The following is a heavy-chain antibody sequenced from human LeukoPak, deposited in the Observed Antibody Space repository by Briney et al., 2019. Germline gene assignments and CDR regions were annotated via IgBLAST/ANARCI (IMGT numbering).Heavy chain of an antibody. J-gene: IGHJ3*02. Sequence: GRSLRLSCAASGFTVSSYEMNWVRQAPGKGLEWVSYISSSGSSIYYADSVKGRFTISRDNSKNSLYLQMNSLRAEDTAVYYCTRESYANDAFDIWGQGAMVTVSS. CDR2: ISSSGSSI. V-gene: IGHV3-48*03. D-gene: IGHD1-26*01. CDR1: GFTVSSYE. CDR3: TRESYANDAFDI.